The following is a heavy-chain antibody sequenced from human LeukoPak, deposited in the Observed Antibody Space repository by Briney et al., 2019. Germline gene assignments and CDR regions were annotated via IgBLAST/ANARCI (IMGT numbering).Heavy chain of an antibody. CDR2: ISSSSSYI. D-gene: IGHD3-22*01. J-gene: IGHJ3*02. CDR1: GFTFSSYS. V-gene: IGHV3-21*01. CDR3: ASVGGDYYDSSGYHMGXXXXXXXXXXXGXASAPTSHI. Sequence: GSLRLSCAASGFTFSSYSMNWVRPAPGKGLEWVSSISSSSSYIYYADSVKGRFTISRDNAKSSLYLQMNSLRAEDTTVYYCASVGGDYYDSSGYHMGXXXXXXXXXXXGXASAPTSHI.